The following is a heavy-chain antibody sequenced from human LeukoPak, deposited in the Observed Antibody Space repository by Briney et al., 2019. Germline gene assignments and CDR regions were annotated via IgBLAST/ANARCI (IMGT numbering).Heavy chain of an antibody. CDR3: ARAMVRGEGMDV. V-gene: IGHV4-59*01. J-gene: IGHJ6*02. CDR1: GGSISSYY. CDR2: IYYSGST. Sequence: PSETLSLTCTVSGGSISSYYWSWIRQPPGKGLEWIGYIYYSGSTNYNPSLKSRVTISVDTSKNQFSLKLSSVTAADTAVYYCARAMVRGEGMDVWGQGTTVTVSS. D-gene: IGHD3-10*01.